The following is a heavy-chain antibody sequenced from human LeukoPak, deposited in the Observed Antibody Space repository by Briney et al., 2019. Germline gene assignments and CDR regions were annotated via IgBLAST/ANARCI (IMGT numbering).Heavy chain of an antibody. J-gene: IGHJ4*02. CDR1: GFTFSSYA. D-gene: IGHD6-19*01. Sequence: GGSLRLSCAASGFTFSSYAMSWVRQAPGKGLEWVSAISGSGGSTYYADSVKGRFTISRENSKNTLYLQMNSLRAEDTALYYCAKGPLTEVAGTTWDYWGQGTLVTVSS. CDR3: AKGPLTEVAGTTWDY. V-gene: IGHV3-23*01. CDR2: ISGSGGST.